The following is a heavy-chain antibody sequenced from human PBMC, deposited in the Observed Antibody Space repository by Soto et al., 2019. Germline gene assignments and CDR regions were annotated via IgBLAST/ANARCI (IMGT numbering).Heavy chain of an antibody. V-gene: IGHV3-21*01. Sequence: PGGSLRLSCAASGFTFSSYSMNWVRQAPGKGLEWVSSISSSSSYIYYADSVKGRFTISRDNAKNSLYLQMNSLRAEDTAVYYCARGWYQLLYGDAFDIWGQGTMVTV. CDR3: ARGWYQLLYGDAFDI. CDR2: ISSSSSYI. CDR1: GFTFSSYS. J-gene: IGHJ3*02. D-gene: IGHD2-2*02.